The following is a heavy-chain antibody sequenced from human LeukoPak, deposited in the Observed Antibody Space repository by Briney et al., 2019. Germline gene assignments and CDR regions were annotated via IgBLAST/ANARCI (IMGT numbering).Heavy chain of an antibody. Sequence: QSGGSLRLSCAASGFTFSSYAMHWVRQAPGKGLEWVAVISYDGSNKYYADSVKGRFTISRDNSKNTLYLQTNSLRAEDTAVYYCARGRGVTMVRGLKTNWFDPWGQGTLVTVSS. J-gene: IGHJ5*02. D-gene: IGHD3-10*01. CDR2: ISYDGSNK. CDR1: GFTFSSYA. V-gene: IGHV3-30*04. CDR3: ARGRGVTMVRGLKTNWFDP.